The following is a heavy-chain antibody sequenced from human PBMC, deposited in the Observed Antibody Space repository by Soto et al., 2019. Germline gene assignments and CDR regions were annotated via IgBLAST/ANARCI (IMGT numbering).Heavy chain of an antibody. Sequence: GASVKVSCKASGYTFTSYYMHWVRQAPGQGLERIGIINPSGGSTSYAQKFQGRVTMTRDTSTSTVYMELSSLRSEDTAVYYCARDLHGDYFVGDYWGQGTLVTVSS. CDR1: GYTFTSYY. J-gene: IGHJ4*02. D-gene: IGHD4-17*01. CDR2: INPSGGST. V-gene: IGHV1-46*01. CDR3: ARDLHGDYFVGDY.